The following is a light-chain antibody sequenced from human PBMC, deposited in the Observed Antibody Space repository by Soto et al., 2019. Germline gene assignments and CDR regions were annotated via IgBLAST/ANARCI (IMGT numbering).Light chain of an antibody. CDR3: QQMT. CDR2: EAS. J-gene: IGKJ4*01. Sequence: DIQRTQSPSTRSASVGDRVTITCRARQNIGTWLAWYQQKPGKAPKLLIYEASSFERGVPSRFSGSGSGTEFTLTISGLQPDDAATYYCQQMTFGGGTQVEIK. CDR1: QNIGTW. V-gene: IGKV1-5*01.